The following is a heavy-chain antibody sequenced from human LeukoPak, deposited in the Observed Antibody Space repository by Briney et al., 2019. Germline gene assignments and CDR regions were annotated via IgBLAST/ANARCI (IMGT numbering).Heavy chain of an antibody. CDR2: IYYSGST. D-gene: IGHD3-9*01. CDR3: ARQVTGYYSGLYFDY. CDR1: GGSISSSSYY. V-gene: IGHV4-39*07. Sequence: SETLSLTCTVSGGSISSSSYYWGWIRQPPGKGLEWIGSIYYSGSTYYNPSLKSRVTISVDTSKNQFSLKLSSVTAADTAVYYCARQVTGYYSGLYFDYWGQGTLVTVSS. J-gene: IGHJ4*02.